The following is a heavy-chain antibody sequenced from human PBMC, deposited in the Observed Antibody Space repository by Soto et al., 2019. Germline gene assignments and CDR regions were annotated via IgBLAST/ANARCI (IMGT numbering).Heavy chain of an antibody. CDR3: ARDGPDLYYYYYGMDV. CDR2: INPNSGGT. Sequence: ASVKVSCKASGYTFTGYYMHWVRQAPGQGLEWMGWINPNSGGTNYAQKFQGRVTMTRDTSISTAYMELSRLRSDDTAVYYCARDGPDLYYYYYGMDVWGQGTTVTVSS. CDR1: GYTFTGYY. J-gene: IGHJ6*02. V-gene: IGHV1-2*02.